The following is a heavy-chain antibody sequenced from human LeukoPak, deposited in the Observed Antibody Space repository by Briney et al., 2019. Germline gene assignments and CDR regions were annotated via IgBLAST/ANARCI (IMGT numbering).Heavy chain of an antibody. CDR3: AKGYDYYYGMDV. CDR2: IRGSGGST. Sequence: GGSLRLSCAASGFTFSSYAMSWVRQAPGKGLEWVSRIRGSGGSTYYADSVKGRFTISRDNSKNTLYLQMNSLRAEDTAVYYCAKGYDYYYGMDVWGQGTTVTVSS. CDR1: GFTFSSYA. J-gene: IGHJ6*02. V-gene: IGHV3-23*01.